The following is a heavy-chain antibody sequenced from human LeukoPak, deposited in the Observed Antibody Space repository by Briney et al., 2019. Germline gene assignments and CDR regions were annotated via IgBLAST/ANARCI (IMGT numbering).Heavy chain of an antibody. D-gene: IGHD5-12*01. CDR3: ARGFLMRGYSGYDWYNY. CDR2: INHSGST. Sequence: SETLSLTCAVYGGSFSGYYWSWIRQPPGKGLEWIGEINHSGSTNYNPSLKGRVTISVDTSKNQFSLKLSSVTAADTAVYYCARGFLMRGYSGYDWYNYWGQGTLVTVSS. CDR1: GGSFSGYY. J-gene: IGHJ4*02. V-gene: IGHV4-34*01.